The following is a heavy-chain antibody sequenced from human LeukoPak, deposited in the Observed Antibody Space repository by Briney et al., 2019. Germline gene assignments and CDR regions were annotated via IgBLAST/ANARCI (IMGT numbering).Heavy chain of an antibody. D-gene: IGHD2-15*01. CDR1: GGSISDNY. V-gene: IGHV4-59*08. Sequence: KTSETLSLTCTVPGGSISDNYWSWIRQPPGKGLEWIGYAYYSGHTNYNSSLKSRVIMSLDTSKSQFSLRLSSVTAADTAVYFCARHPFATPFDYWGPGTLVTVSS. CDR2: AYYSGHT. J-gene: IGHJ4*02. CDR3: ARHPFATPFDY.